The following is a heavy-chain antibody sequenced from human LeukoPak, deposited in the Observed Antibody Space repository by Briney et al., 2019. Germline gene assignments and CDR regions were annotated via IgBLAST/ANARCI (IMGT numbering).Heavy chain of an antibody. CDR2: VSDNGTNK. V-gene: IGHV3-30*18. CDR1: GFSVSSYG. Sequence: GGSLRLSCAASGFSVSSYGMHWVRQAPGKGLEWGAAVSDNGTNKNYADSVKGRFTISRDNSKNTLYLQMNSLRAEDTAVYYCAKDSSGGYNYGSMWGQGTLVTVSS. CDR3: AKDSSGGYNYGSM. J-gene: IGHJ4*02. D-gene: IGHD5-18*01.